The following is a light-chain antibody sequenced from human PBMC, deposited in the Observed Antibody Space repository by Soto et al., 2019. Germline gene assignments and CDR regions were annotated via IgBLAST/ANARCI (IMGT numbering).Light chain of an antibody. J-gene: IGLJ2*01. Sequence: SYELTQPPSVSVAPGKTARITCGGNNIGSKSVHWYQQKPGQAPVLVIYYDSDRPSGIPERFPGSNSGNTATLTISRVEAGDEADYYCQVWDSSSDHHVVFGGGTKLTVL. CDR2: YDS. V-gene: IGLV3-21*04. CDR1: NIGSKS. CDR3: QVWDSSSDHHVV.